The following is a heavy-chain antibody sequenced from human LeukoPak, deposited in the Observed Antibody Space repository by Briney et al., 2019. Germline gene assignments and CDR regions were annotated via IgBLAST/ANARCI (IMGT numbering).Heavy chain of an antibody. D-gene: IGHD5-12*01. CDR1: GYTFTDYY. CDR2: INPNSGGT. V-gene: IGHV1-2*02. Sequence: ASVKVSCKASGYTFTDYYMHWLRQAPGQRLEWMGWINPNSGGTNYAQKFQGRVTMTRDTSISTAYIELSRLRSDDAAVFYCARARYSGLIPGFADWRQGTLVTVSS. J-gene: IGHJ4*02. CDR3: ARARYSGLIPGFAD.